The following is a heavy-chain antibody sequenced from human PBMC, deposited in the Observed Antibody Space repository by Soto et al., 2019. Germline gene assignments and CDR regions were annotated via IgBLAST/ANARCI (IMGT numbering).Heavy chain of an antibody. CDR1: GFTFSSYW. D-gene: IGHD2-15*01. CDR3: AREDIVVVVAVGYGMDV. J-gene: IGHJ6*02. Sequence: GGSLRLSCAASGFTFSSYWMSWVRQAPRKGLEWVANIKQDGSEKYYVDSVKGRFTISRDNAKNSLYLQMNSLRAEDTAVYYCAREDIVVVVAVGYGMDVWGQGTTVTVSS. V-gene: IGHV3-7*01. CDR2: IKQDGSEK.